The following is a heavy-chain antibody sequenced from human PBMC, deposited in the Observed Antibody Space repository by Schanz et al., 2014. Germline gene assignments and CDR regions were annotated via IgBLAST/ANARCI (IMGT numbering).Heavy chain of an antibody. J-gene: IGHJ4*02. CDR1: GGSMSSFY. V-gene: IGHV4-4*07. CDR3: ATWRGDDSGGHGQFDY. CDR2: ISTSGST. D-gene: IGHD3-22*01. Sequence: QVQLQESGPGLVKPSETLSLTCTVSGGSMSSFYWNWIRQPAGKGLEWIGRISTSGSTNYNPSLRSGGSMSIGTSKTHFSLRLSSLTAADTAVYYCATWRGDDSGGHGQFDYWGQGALVTVSS.